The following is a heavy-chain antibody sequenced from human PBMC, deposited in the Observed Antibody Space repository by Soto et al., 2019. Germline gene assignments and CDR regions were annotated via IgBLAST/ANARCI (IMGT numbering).Heavy chain of an antibody. J-gene: IGHJ6*02. D-gene: IGHD6-19*01. Sequence: LRLSCAASGFTVSSNYMSWVRQAPGKGLEWVSVIYSGGSTYYADSVKGRFTISRDNSKNTLYLQMNSLRAEDTAVYYCARDRVVAVAGRGNYYYYGMDVWGQGTTVTVSS. CDR3: ARDRVVAVAGRGNYYYYGMDV. CDR2: IYSGGST. V-gene: IGHV3-53*01. CDR1: GFTVSSNY.